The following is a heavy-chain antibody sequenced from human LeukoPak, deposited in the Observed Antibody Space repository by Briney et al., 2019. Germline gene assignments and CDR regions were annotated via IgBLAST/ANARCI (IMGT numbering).Heavy chain of an antibody. Sequence: SETLSLTCTVSGGSISSSSYYWGWIRQPPVKGLEWIGSIYYSGSTYYNPSLKSRVTISVDTSKNQFSLKLSSVTAADTAVYYCARDNYYDMEDNAFDIWGQGTMVTVSS. V-gene: IGHV4-39*07. CDR2: IYYSGST. J-gene: IGHJ3*02. D-gene: IGHD3-22*01. CDR3: ARDNYYDMEDNAFDI. CDR1: GGSISSSSYY.